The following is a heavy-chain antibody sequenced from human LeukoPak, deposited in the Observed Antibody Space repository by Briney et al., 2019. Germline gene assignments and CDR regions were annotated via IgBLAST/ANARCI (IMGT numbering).Heavy chain of an antibody. D-gene: IGHD4-17*01. Sequence: HPGGSLRLSCAASGFTFSSYAMHWVRQAPGKGLEWVAVISYDGSNKYYADSVKGRFTISRDNSKNTLYLQMNSLRAEDTAVYYCARFSVTPPDFAFDIWGQGTMVTVSS. CDR1: GFTFSSYA. J-gene: IGHJ3*02. V-gene: IGHV3-30-3*01. CDR2: ISYDGSNK. CDR3: ARFSVTPPDFAFDI.